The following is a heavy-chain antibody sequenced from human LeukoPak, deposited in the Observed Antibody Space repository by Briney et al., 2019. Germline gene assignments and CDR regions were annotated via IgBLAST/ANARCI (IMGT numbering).Heavy chain of an antibody. D-gene: IGHD3-22*01. V-gene: IGHV4-59*08. CDR1: GGSISSYY. Sequence: SETLSLTCTVSGGSISSYYWSWIRQPPGKGLEWIGYIYYSGSTYYNPSLKSRVTISVDTSKNQFSLKLSSVTAADTAVYYCARLSTFDSSGYYSPFDYWGQGTLVTVSS. J-gene: IGHJ4*02. CDR2: IYYSGST. CDR3: ARLSTFDSSGYYSPFDY.